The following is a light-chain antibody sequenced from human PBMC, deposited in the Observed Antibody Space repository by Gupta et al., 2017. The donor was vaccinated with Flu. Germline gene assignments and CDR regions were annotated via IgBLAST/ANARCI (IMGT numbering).Light chain of an antibody. Sequence: DIQMTQSPSSLSTSVGDRVTITCQASQDISNYLNWYQQKPGKAPKLLIYDASNLETGVPSRFSGSGSGTDFTFTISSRQPEDLATYYCQQEDNLHITFGGGTKVEIK. CDR3: QQEDNLHIT. V-gene: IGKV1-33*01. J-gene: IGKJ4*01. CDR1: QDISNY. CDR2: DAS.